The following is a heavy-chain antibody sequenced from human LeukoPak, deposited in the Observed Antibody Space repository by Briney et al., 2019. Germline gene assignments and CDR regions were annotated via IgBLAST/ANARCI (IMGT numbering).Heavy chain of an antibody. CDR2: ISAYNGNT. V-gene: IGHV1-18*01. CDR1: GYTFGNYA. Sequence: GASVKVSCKASGYTFGNYAISWVRQAPGQGLEWMGWISAYNGNTNYAPKLQGRVTMTTDTSTSAAYMELRSLRSDDTAVYYCARAWGEDIAARPYYFDYWGQGSLVTVSS. CDR3: ARAWGEDIAARPYYFDY. D-gene: IGHD6-6*01. J-gene: IGHJ4*02.